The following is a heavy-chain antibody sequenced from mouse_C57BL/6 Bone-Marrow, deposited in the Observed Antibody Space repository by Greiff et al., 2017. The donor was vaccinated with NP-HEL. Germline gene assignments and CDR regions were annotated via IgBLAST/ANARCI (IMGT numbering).Heavy chain of an antibody. Sequence: EVQLQQSGPELVKPGASVKISCKASGYTFTDYYMNWVKQSHGKSLEWIGDINPNNGGTSYNQKFKGKATLTVDKSSSTAYMELRSLTSEDSAVYYCARYDYDRAYWGQGTLVTVSA. J-gene: IGHJ3*01. CDR2: INPNNGGT. CDR1: GYTFTDYY. V-gene: IGHV1-26*01. D-gene: IGHD2-4*01. CDR3: ARYDYDRAY.